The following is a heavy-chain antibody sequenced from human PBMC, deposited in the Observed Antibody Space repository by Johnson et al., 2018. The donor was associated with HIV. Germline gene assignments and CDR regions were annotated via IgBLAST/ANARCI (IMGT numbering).Heavy chain of an antibody. CDR1: GFTFSMYA. V-gene: IGHV3-30*07. Sequence: QVQLVESGGGLVQHGGSLRLSCAASGFTFSMYAMHWVRQAPGKGLEWVAVISYDGSNKYHADSVRGRLTISRDNAKNSLFVEMNSLRAEDTAVYYCARGEWSSSKGGSFDIWGQGTMVTVSS. CDR2: ISYDGSNK. J-gene: IGHJ3*02. CDR3: ARGEWSSSKGGSFDI. D-gene: IGHD6-13*01.